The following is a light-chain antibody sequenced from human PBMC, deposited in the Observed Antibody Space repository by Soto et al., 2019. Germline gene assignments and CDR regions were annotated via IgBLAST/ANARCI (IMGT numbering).Light chain of an antibody. CDR1: QSVSSSS. V-gene: IGKV3-20*01. J-gene: IGKJ5*01. Sequence: ETGLTQSPGTLSFAPGERGTLSCRASQSVSSSSLAWYQQRPGQAPRLLIYGTSSRATGIPDRFSGSGSGTDFTLTISRLEPEDFAVYFCQRYGSSPLITFGQGTRLEI. CDR3: QRYGSSPLIT. CDR2: GTS.